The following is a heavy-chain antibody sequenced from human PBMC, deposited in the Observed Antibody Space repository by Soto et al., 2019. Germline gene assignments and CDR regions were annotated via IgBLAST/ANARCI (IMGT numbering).Heavy chain of an antibody. D-gene: IGHD2-15*01. CDR2: ISYDGSNK. CDR1: GFSFSDYA. CDR3: ARGDDCSGGICYGNNYYYYGMDV. J-gene: IGHJ6*02. Sequence: QVQLVESGGGVVQPGRSLRLSCAVSGFSFSDYAMHWVRQAPGKGLEWVAVISYDGSNKYNADSVKGRFTISRDNSKNALYLQMDSLRAEDTAVYYCARGDDCSGGICYGNNYYYYGMDVWGQGTTVTVSS. V-gene: IGHV3-30-3*01.